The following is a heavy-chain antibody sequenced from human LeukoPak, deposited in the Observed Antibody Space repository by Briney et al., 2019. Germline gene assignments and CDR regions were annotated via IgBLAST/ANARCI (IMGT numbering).Heavy chain of an antibody. V-gene: IGHV4-31*03. CDR1: GGSISSGGYS. CDR3: ARGVLGDFDL. J-gene: IGHJ2*01. D-gene: IGHD3-16*01. Sequence: SETLSLTCTVSGGSISSGGYSWSWIRQHPGKGLEWIGYIYYSGSTYYNPSLKSRVTISVDTSKNQFSLKLSSVTAADTAVYYCARGVLGDFDLWGRGTLVTVSS. CDR2: IYYSGST.